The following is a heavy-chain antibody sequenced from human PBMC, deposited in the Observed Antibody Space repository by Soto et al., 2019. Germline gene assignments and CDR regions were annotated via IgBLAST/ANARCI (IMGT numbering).Heavy chain of an antibody. V-gene: IGHV1-69*01. D-gene: IGHD2-2*01. CDR3: ARDIIVVVPAATYYYGMDV. CDR1: GGTFSSYA. Sequence: QVQLVQSGAEVKKPGSSVKVSCKASGGTFSSYAISWVRQAPGQGLEWMGGIIPIFGTANYAQKFQGRVTITADESKSTAYMELSSLRSEDTAVYYCARDIIVVVPAATYYYGMDVWGQGTTVTVSS. J-gene: IGHJ6*02. CDR2: IIPIFGTA.